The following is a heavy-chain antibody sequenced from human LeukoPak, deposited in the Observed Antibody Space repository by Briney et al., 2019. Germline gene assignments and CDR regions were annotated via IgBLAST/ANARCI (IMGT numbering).Heavy chain of an antibody. D-gene: IGHD2-21*01. Sequence: VVSLRLSCAASGFTVSDNFMSWVPQAPGRGQEWVSLISCGGGKYYAASVRGRFTISRGSSETSLYLQMNSLRPEDTAAYYCARVVDAMRAFHVWGQGTLVIVSS. CDR2: ISCGGGK. CDR1: GFTVSDNF. J-gene: IGHJ3*01. CDR3: ARVVDAMRAFHV. V-gene: IGHV3-66*01.